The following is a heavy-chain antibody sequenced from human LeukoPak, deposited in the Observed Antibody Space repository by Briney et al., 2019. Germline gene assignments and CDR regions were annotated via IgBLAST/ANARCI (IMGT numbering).Heavy chain of an antibody. J-gene: IGHJ1*01. CDR2: ISISGSTI. V-gene: IGHV3-11*01. CDR3: ARSSDSSSLQYFQH. Sequence: PVGSLRLSCAASGFTFTDYFMNWIRQAPGKGLEWVSSISISGSTIYYADSVKGRFTISRDNAKNSLYLQMNSLRAEDTAVYYCARSSDSSSLQYFQHWGQGTLVTVSS. CDR1: GFTFTDYF. D-gene: IGHD6-6*01.